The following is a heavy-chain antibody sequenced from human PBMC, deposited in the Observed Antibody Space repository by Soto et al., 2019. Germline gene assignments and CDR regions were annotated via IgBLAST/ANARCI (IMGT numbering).Heavy chain of an antibody. V-gene: IGHV3-11*06. CDR2: ISGTDPYM. J-gene: IGHJ6*02. CDR3: ARGSSVRGMNV. Sequence: WGSLRPSCAASGFTFIESYMSLFRQAPGKGLEWVSYISGTDPYMKYADAVRGRFTISRDNTKNSLYLQMNSLRDDDTAVYYCARGSSVRGMNVWGQGTTVTVSS. D-gene: IGHD2-15*01. CDR1: GFTFIESY.